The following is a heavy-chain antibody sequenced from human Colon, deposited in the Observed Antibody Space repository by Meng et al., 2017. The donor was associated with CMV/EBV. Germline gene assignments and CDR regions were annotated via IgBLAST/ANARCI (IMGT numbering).Heavy chain of an antibody. J-gene: IGHJ4*02. CDR2: IRYEGRDK. CDR3: AKGANCSSVTCRPYYFDY. V-gene: IGHV3-30*02. Sequence: GESLKISCVASRFSFSSYGMHWVRQAPGKGLEWVAFIRYEGRDKDYGDSVKGRFTISRDNSKNTLYLEMNSLRPEDTAVYYCAKGANCSSVTCRPYYFDYWGQGALVTVS. D-gene: IGHD2-2*01. CDR1: RFSFSSYG.